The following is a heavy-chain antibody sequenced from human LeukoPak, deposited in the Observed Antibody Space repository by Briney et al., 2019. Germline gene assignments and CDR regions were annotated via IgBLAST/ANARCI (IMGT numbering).Heavy chain of an antibody. D-gene: IGHD4-11*01. Sequence: SETLSLTCAVSGGSISTYNWWSWVRQPPGKGLEWIGEIFYSGSINYNPSLKSRVTLSLDKSKNQFSLQLSSVTAADTAMHYCAKTHSHFPPYFDYWGQGTLVIVSS. CDR2: IFYSGSI. J-gene: IGHJ4*02. V-gene: IGHV4-4*02. CDR1: GGSISTYNW. CDR3: AKTHSHFPPYFDY.